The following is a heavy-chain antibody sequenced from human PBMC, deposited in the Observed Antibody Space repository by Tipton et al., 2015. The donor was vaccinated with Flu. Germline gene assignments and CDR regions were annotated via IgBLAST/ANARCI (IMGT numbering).Heavy chain of an antibody. CDR3: ARQFCSSVTCYGDDAFDV. CDR2: ISHSGTT. J-gene: IGHJ3*01. Sequence: GLVKPSETLSLTCSVSGGPIRSHYWSWIRQPPGKGLEWIGYISHSGTTSYNPFLKSRLTLSLDTSKNQFSLGLSSVTAADTALYFCARQFCSSVTCYGDDAFDVWGQGTKVIVSS. V-gene: IGHV4-59*11. CDR1: GGPIRSHY. D-gene: IGHD2-2*01.